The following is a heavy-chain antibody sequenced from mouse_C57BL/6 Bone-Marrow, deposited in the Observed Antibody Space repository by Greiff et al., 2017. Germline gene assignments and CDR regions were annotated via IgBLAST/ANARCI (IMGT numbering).Heavy chain of an antibody. CDR2: ISSGGSYT. Sequence: EVKLMESGGDLVKPGGSLKLSCAASGFTFSSYGMSWVRQTPDKRLEWVATISSGGSYTYYPDSVKGRFTISRDNAKNTLYLQMSSLKSEDTAMYYCASRLTGSFAYWGQGTLVTVSA. CDR1: GFTFSSYG. D-gene: IGHD4-1*01. CDR3: ASRLTGSFAY. V-gene: IGHV5-6*02. J-gene: IGHJ3*01.